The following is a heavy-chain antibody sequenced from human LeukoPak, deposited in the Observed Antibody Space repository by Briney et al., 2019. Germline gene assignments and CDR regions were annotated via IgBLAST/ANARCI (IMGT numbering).Heavy chain of an antibody. J-gene: IGHJ4*02. Sequence: NPSETLSLTCTVSGGSISSYYWSWIRQPPGKGLEWIGYIYYSGSTNYNPSLKSRVTISVDTSKNQFSLKLSSVTAADTAVYYCARSWGYDFWSGNLLDYWSQGTLVTVSS. CDR2: IYYSGST. V-gene: IGHV4-59*01. CDR3: ARSWGYDFWSGNLLDY. CDR1: GGSISSYY. D-gene: IGHD3-3*01.